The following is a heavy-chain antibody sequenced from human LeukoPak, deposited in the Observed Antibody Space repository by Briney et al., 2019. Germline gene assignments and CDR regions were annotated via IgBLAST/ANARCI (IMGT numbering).Heavy chain of an antibody. CDR3: ARSGRGDYDFWSGPLPDWFDP. V-gene: IGHV1-69*13. D-gene: IGHD3-3*01. Sequence: ASVKVSCKASGGTFSSYAISWVRQAPGQGLEWMGGIIPIFGTANYAQKFQGRVTITADESTSTAYMELSSLKASDTAMYYCARSGRGDYDFWSGPLPDWFDPWGQGTLVTVSS. CDR2: IIPIFGTA. J-gene: IGHJ5*02. CDR1: GGTFSSYA.